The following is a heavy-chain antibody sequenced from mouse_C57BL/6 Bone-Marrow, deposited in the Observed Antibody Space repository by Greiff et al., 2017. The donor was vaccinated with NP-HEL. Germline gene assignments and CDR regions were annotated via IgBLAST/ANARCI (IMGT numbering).Heavy chain of an antibody. Sequence: QVQLQQPGAELVRPGTSVKLSCKASGYTFTSYWMHWVKQRPGQGLEWIGVIDPSDSYTNYNQKFKGKATLTVDTSSSTAYMQLSSLTSEDSAVYYCARGMVTTGPFDYWGQGTTLTVSS. D-gene: IGHD2-2*01. CDR1: GYTFTSYW. J-gene: IGHJ2*01. CDR3: ARGMVTTGPFDY. CDR2: IDPSDSYT. V-gene: IGHV1-59*01.